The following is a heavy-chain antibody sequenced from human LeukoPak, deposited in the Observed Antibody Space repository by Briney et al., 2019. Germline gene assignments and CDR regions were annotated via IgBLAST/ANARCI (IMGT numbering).Heavy chain of an antibody. CDR1: GFSFSDFY. J-gene: IGHJ6*02. Sequence: PGGSLRLSCAASGFSFSDFYMSWIRQAPGKGLEWVSYISTSSGSTNYADSVKGRFTISRDNAENSLYLQMNSLRADDTAVYYCARASAYPPYYYDSSGFAYGLDVWGQGTTVTVSS. V-gene: IGHV3-11*05. CDR3: ARASAYPPYYYDSSGFAYGLDV. D-gene: IGHD3-22*01. CDR2: ISTSSGST.